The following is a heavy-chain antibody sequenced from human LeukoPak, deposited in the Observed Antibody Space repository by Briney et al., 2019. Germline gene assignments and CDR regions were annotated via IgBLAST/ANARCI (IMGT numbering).Heavy chain of an antibody. CDR1: GGSISSGDYY. CDR3: ARDPILTGGIYYGMDV. CDR2: IYYSGST. J-gene: IGHJ6*02. D-gene: IGHD3-9*01. Sequence: SENLSLTCTVSGGSISSGDYYWSWIRQPPGKGLEWIGYIYYSGSTYYNPCLKSRVTISVDTSKNQFSLKLSSVTAADTAVYYCARDPILTGGIYYGMDVWGQGTTVTVSS. V-gene: IGHV4-30-4*01.